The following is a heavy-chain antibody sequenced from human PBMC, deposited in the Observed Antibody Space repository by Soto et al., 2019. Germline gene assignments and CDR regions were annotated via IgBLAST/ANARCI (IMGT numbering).Heavy chain of an antibody. Sequence: EVQLVESGGDLVQPGGSLRRSCAVSGFTVSSNYMSWVRQAPGKGLEWVSIIYSGGNTFYADSVKGRFTISRDNSENTLYLQMDSLRVEDTAMYYCARDQYTSKWFGYWGQGTLVTVAS. CDR3: ARDQYTSKWFGY. CDR1: GFTVSSNY. CDR2: IYSGGNT. D-gene: IGHD6-13*01. J-gene: IGHJ4*02. V-gene: IGHV3-66*01.